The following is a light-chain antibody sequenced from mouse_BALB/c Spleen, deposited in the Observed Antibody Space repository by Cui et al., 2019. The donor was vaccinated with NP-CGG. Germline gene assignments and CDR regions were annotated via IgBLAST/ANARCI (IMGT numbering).Light chain of an antibody. CDR1: TGAVTTSNY. CDR3: ALWYSNHWV. J-gene: IGLJ1*01. V-gene: IGLV1*01. CDR2: GTN. Sequence: QAVVTQESCITTSPGETVTLTCRSSTGAVTTSNYANWVQEKPDHLFTGLIGGTNNRAPGVPARFSGSLIGDKAALTITGAQTEDEAIYFCALWYSNHWVFGGGTKLTVL.